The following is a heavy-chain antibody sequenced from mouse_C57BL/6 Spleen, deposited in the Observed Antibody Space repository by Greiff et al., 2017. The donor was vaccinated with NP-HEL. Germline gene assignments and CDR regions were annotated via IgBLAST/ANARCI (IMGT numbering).Heavy chain of an antibody. D-gene: IGHD1-1*01. V-gene: IGHV1-55*01. Sequence: QVHVKQPGAELVKPGASVKMSCKASGYTFTSYWITWVKQRPGQGLEWIGDIYPGSGSTNYNEKFKSKATLTVDTSSSTAYMQLSSLTSEDSAVYYCARVYYYGSSYEGAMDYWGQGTSVTVSS. CDR1: GYTFTSYW. CDR2: IYPGSGST. CDR3: ARVYYYGSSYEGAMDY. J-gene: IGHJ4*01.